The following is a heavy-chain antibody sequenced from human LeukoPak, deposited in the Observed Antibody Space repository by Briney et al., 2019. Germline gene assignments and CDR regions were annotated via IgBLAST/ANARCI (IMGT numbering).Heavy chain of an antibody. J-gene: IGHJ6*02. V-gene: IGHV3-30-3*01. CDR2: ISYDGNSK. D-gene: IGHD3-3*01. CDR3: AREVPIFGVLTPDV. CDR1: GFTFSSFA. Sequence: PGGSLRLSCAASGFTFSSFALHWVRQAPGKGGEGVAVISYDGNSKYYTDSVKGRFNISRDNSKNTLYLQMNSLRSEDTAVYYCAREVPIFGVLTPDVWGQGTTVTVSS.